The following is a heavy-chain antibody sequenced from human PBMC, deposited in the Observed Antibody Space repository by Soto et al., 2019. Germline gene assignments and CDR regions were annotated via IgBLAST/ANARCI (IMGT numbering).Heavy chain of an antibody. CDR3: ARAVYDFWSGYSSYYFDY. V-gene: IGHV1-69*13. J-gene: IGHJ4*02. CDR2: IIPIFGTA. CDR1: GGTFSSYA. Sequence: SVKVSCKASGGTFSSYAISWVRQAPGQGLEWMGGIIPIFGTANYAQKFQGRVTITADESTSTAYMELSSLRSEDTAVYYCARAVYDFWSGYSSYYFDYWGQGTLVTVSS. D-gene: IGHD3-3*01.